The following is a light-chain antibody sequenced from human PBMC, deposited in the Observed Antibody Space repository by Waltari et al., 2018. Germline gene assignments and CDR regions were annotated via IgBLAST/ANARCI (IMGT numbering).Light chain of an antibody. J-gene: IGKJ1*01. Sequence: DIQMTQSPSTLSASVGDRVTITCRASQSISSWLAWYLQKPGKAPKLRIYNASSLESGVPSSVSGSGSGTECTLTLSSLQPDDFATYYCQQYNSYSPWTFGQGTKVEIK. CDR1: QSISSW. CDR3: QQYNSYSPWT. V-gene: IGKV1-5*01. CDR2: NAS.